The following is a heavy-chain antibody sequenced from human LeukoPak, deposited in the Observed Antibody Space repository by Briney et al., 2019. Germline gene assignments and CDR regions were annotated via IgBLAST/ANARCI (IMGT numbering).Heavy chain of an antibody. Sequence: GASVKVSCKASGYTFTGYYMHWVRQAPGQGLEWMGGIIPIFGTANYAQKFQGRVTITADESTSTAYMELSSLRSEDTAVYYCARQKSLGVAGTALAFDYWGQGTLVTVSS. J-gene: IGHJ4*02. CDR2: IIPIFGTA. CDR1: GYTFTGYY. D-gene: IGHD6-19*01. CDR3: ARQKSLGVAGTALAFDY. V-gene: IGHV1-69*13.